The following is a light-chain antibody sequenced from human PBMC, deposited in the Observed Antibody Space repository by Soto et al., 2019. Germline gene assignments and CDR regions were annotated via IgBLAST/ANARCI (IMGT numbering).Light chain of an antibody. CDR1: QSVGSS. J-gene: IGKJ1*01. CDR3: QHRSNWPRT. CDR2: DAS. Sequence: ENVLTQSPATLSLSPGERATLSCRASQSVGSSLVWYQQKPGQAPRLLIYDASNRATGVPARFSGSGSGTDFTLTISSLEPEDFAVYYCQHRSNWPRTFGQGTKVEI. V-gene: IGKV3-11*01.